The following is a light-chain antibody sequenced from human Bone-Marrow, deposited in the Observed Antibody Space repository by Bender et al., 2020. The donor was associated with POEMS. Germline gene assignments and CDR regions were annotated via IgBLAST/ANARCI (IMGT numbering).Light chain of an antibody. CDR1: KLGNKY. Sequence: SYELTQPPSLSVSPGQTASITCSGHKLGNKYVSWYQQKPGQSPVLVIYQDDRRPAGVPDRFSGSNSGNTAPLTITGTHVVDEADYYCQAWDSTTAVFGTGTEVTVL. CDR2: QDD. J-gene: IGLJ1*01. V-gene: IGLV3-1*01. CDR3: QAWDSTTAV.